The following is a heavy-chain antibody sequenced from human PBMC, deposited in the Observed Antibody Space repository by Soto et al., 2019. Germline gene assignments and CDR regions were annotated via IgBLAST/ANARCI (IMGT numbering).Heavy chain of an antibody. CDR2: ISYDGSNK. CDR3: ARTPIVVVPAASDV. V-gene: IGHV3-30-3*01. Sequence: GGSLRLSCAASGFTFSSYAMHWVRQAPGKGLEWVAVISYDGSNKYYADSVKGRFTISRDNSKNTLYLQMNSLRAEDTAVYYCARTPIVVVPAASDVWGQGTTVTVPS. J-gene: IGHJ6*02. D-gene: IGHD2-2*01. CDR1: GFTFSSYA.